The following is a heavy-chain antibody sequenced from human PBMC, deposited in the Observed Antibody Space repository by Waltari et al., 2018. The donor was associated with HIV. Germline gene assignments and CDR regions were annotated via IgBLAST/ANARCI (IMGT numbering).Heavy chain of an antibody. CDR3: ARHGTGIAADLHRLDWFDP. V-gene: IGHV4-39*01. J-gene: IGHJ5*02. Sequence: QLQLQESGPGLVKPSETLSLTCTVSGGSISSSSYYWGWIRQPPGKGLGWIGSIYYSGITNYNAALKSRVTISVDTSKNQFSLKLSSVTAADTAVYYCARHGTGIAADLHRLDWFDPWGQGTLVTVSS. D-gene: IGHD6-13*01. CDR1: GGSISSSSYY. CDR2: IYYSGIT.